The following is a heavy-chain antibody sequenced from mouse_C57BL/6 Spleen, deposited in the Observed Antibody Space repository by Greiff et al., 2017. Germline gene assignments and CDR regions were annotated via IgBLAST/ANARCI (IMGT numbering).Heavy chain of an antibody. D-gene: IGHD4-1*01. J-gene: IGHJ4*01. CDR2: ISSGGSYT. Sequence: EVKLVESGGDLVKPGGSLKLSCAASGFTFSSYGMSWVRQTPDKRLEWVATISSGGSYTYYPDSVKGRFTISRDNAKSTLYLHMSSIKSEDTAMYCCARETGACYAMDYWGQGTSVTVSS. CDR3: ARETGACYAMDY. CDR1: GFTFSSYG. V-gene: IGHV5-6*02.